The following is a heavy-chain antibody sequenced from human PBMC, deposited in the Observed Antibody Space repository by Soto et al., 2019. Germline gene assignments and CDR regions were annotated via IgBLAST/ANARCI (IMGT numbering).Heavy chain of an antibody. CDR3: SKNGTTWFAS. J-gene: IGHJ5*01. CDR2: ISVFNGYA. D-gene: IGHD1-1*01. Sequence: QVQLVQSGPELKKPGASVKVSCKTSGYSFHNSGISWVRQAPGQGLEWMGWISVFNGYAHSAQKFQGRVIMTADTFKSTAYMELRCLRSDDTAMYYCSKNGTTWFASWGQGTPVTVSS. CDR1: GYSFHNSG. V-gene: IGHV1-18*01.